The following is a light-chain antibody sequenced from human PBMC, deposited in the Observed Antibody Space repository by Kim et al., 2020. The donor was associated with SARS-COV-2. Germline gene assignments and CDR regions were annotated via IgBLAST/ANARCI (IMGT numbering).Light chain of an antibody. V-gene: IGKV3-11*01. J-gene: IGKJ4*01. CDR1: QSVSTF. CDR3: QQRHNWPLT. Sequence: EIVLTQSPATLSLSPGERASLSCRASQSVSTFLVWYQQKRGQPPRLLIYDASYRATGIPARFTGSGSGTDFTLTIRSLEPEDFAVYYCQQRHNWPLTFGGGTKVDIK. CDR2: DAS.